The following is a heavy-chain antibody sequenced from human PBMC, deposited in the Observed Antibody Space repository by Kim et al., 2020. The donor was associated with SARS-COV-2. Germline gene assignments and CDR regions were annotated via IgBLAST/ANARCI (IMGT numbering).Heavy chain of an antibody. V-gene: IGHV3-23*01. CDR3: AKELRMTTQTSGGYFFDY. J-gene: IGHJ4*02. CDR2: ISGGGGST. Sequence: GGSLRLSCAASGFTFTSYAMNWVRQAPGKGLEWVSGISGGGGSTYYADSVKGRFTISRDSSKNTVYLQMNSLRAEDTAVYYCAKELRMTTQTSGGYFFDYWGQGTLVTVPS. CDR1: GFTFTSYA. D-gene: IGHD4-17*01.